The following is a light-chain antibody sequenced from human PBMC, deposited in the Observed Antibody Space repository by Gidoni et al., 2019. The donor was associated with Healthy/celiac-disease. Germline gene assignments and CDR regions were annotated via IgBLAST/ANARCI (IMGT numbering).Light chain of an antibody. V-gene: IGKV3-20*01. Sequence: EIVLTQYPGSLSLSPGERAPLSCRASQRVSSSYLAWYQQKPGQARRLLNYGASSRATGIPDRFSGSGSGTDFTLTISRLEPEDFAVYYCQQYGSSPRYTFGQGTKLEIK. CDR3: QQYGSSPRYT. J-gene: IGKJ2*01. CDR2: GAS. CDR1: QRVSSSY.